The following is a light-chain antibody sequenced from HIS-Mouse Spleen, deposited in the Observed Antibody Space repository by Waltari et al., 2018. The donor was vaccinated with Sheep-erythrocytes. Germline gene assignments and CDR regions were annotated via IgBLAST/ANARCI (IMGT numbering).Light chain of an antibody. Sequence: QSALTQPPSASGSPGQSVTISCTGTSSDVGGYNYVSWYQQHPGKAPILMIYGVSKRPSGVPDRFAGSKSGNTASLTVSGLQAEDEADYYCSSYAGSNNWVFGGGTKLTVL. V-gene: IGLV2-8*01. CDR2: GVS. J-gene: IGLJ3*02. CDR3: SSYAGSNNWV. CDR1: SSDVGGYNY.